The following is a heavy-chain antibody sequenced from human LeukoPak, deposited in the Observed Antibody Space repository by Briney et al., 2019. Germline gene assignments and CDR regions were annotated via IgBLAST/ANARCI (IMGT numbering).Heavy chain of an antibody. Sequence: SETLSLTCSVSGDSISSSSYYWGWLRQPPGKGLEWIGSIYYTGSTYYNPSLKSRVTISIDTSKNQFSLKLSSVTAADTAVYFCAYLLYCSGGSCHTNSFDYWGQGTLVTVFS. CDR3: AYLLYCSGGSCHTNSFDY. D-gene: IGHD2-15*01. J-gene: IGHJ4*02. CDR1: GDSISSSSYY. CDR2: IYYTGST. V-gene: IGHV4-39*01.